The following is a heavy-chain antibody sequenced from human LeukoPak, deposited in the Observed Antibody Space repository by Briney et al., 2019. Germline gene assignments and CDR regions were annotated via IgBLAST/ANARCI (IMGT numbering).Heavy chain of an antibody. CDR1: GGTFSSYA. Sequence: SVKVSCKASGGTFSSYAISWVRQAPGQGLEWMGGIIPIFGTANYAQKFQGRVTITADESTSTAYMELSSLRSEDTAVYYCARVDKLLWFGELFTDYYYGMDVWGKGATVTVSS. CDR3: ARVDKLLWFGELFTDYYYGMDV. J-gene: IGHJ6*04. V-gene: IGHV1-69*13. D-gene: IGHD3-10*01. CDR2: IIPIFGTA.